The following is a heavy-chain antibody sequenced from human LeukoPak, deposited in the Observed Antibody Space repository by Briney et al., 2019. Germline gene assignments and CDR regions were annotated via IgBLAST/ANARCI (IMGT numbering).Heavy chain of an antibody. Sequence: SETLSLTCTVSGGSISSSSYYWGWIRQLPGKGLEWIGSIYYSGSTYYNPSLKSRVTISVDTSKNQFSLKLSSVTAADTAVYYCARGPTGGSYVFDYWGQGTLVTVSS. V-gene: IGHV4-39*07. D-gene: IGHD1-26*01. J-gene: IGHJ4*02. CDR3: ARGPTGGSYVFDY. CDR2: IYYSGST. CDR1: GGSISSSSYY.